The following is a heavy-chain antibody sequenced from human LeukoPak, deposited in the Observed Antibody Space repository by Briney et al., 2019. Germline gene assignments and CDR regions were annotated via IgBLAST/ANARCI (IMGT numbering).Heavy chain of an antibody. V-gene: IGHV1-18*01. CDR1: GYTFSNYG. Sequence: ASVKVSCKASGYTFSNYGITWVPQAPGQGLEWMGWISAYNGNTNYAQKLQGRVTMTTDTSTSTAYMELRSLRSDDSAVYYDATDSSSWSHAEYFQHWEQGNLVTVSS. J-gene: IGHJ1*01. CDR2: ISAYNGNT. CDR3: ATDSSSWSHAEYFQH. D-gene: IGHD6-13*01.